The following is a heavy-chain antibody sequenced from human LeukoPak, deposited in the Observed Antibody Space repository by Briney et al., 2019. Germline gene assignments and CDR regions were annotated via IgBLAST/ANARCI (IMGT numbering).Heavy chain of an antibody. J-gene: IGHJ4*02. CDR3: ARARKSSYYDILTGYYPARNLDY. CDR1: GYTFTSYD. CDR2: MNPNSGNT. V-gene: IGHV1-8*01. D-gene: IGHD3-9*01. Sequence: ASVKVSCKASGYTFTSYDINWVRQATGQGLEWMGWMNPNSGNTGYAQKFQGRVTMTRNTSISTAYMELSSLRSEDTAVYYCARARKSSYYDILTGYYPARNLDYWGQGTLVTVSS.